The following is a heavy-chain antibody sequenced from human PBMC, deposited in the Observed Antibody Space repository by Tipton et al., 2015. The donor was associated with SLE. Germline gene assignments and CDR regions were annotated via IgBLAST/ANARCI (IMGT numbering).Heavy chain of an antibody. Sequence: TLSLTCTVSGGSISSHYWSWIRQPPGKGLEWIGYIYTSGSTNYNPSHKSRVTISVDTSKNQFSLKLTSVTAADTAVYYCAREGYSSGWFDYWGQGTLVTVSS. D-gene: IGHD6-19*01. CDR2: IYTSGST. CDR3: AREGYSSGWFDY. J-gene: IGHJ4*02. CDR1: GGSISSHY. V-gene: IGHV4-4*09.